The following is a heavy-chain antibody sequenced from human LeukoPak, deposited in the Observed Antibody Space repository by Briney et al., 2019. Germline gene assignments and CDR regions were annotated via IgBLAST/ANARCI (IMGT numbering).Heavy chain of an antibody. V-gene: IGHV3-66*02. D-gene: IGHD1-1*01. J-gene: IGHJ6*03. CDR3: ARDVRTGYYYYMDV. CDR1: GITVSSNY. CDR2: IYSGGST. Sequence: GGSLRLSCAASGITVSSNYMSWVRQAPGKGLEWVSVIYSGGSTYYADSVKGRFTISRDNSKNTLYLQMNSLRAEDTAVYYCARDVRTGYYYYMDVWGKGTTVTVSS.